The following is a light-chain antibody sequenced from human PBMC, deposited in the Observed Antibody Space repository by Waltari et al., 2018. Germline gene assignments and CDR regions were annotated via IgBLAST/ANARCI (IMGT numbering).Light chain of an antibody. Sequence: QSVLTQPPSASGTPGQRVTIPCSGSYSNIGNNPVNWYQHPPGTAPNLLLHGTSQGPVGVTDRFSGSKSGTSVSLAISGLPSDDEADYYCATWDGSLEGYVFGTGTKVSVL. V-gene: IGLV1-44*01. J-gene: IGLJ1*01. CDR3: ATWDGSLEGYV. CDR2: GTS. CDR1: YSNIGNNP.